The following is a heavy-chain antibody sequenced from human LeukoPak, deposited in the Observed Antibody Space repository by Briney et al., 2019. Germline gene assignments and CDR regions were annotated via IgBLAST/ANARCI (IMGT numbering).Heavy chain of an antibody. Sequence: PGGSLRLSCVASGFTFSTFDMHWVRQAPGKGLEWVAFIRYDGGNKYYADSVKGRFTISRDNSKNTLYLQMDSLRVEDTAVYCCVKRIVVADKFDYWGQGSLVTVSS. D-gene: IGHD6-19*01. V-gene: IGHV3-30*02. CDR3: VKRIVVADKFDY. J-gene: IGHJ4*02. CDR1: GFTFSTFD. CDR2: IRYDGGNK.